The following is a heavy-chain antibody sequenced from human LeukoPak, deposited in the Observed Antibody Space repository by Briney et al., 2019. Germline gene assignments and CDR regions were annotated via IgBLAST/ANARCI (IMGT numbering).Heavy chain of an antibody. J-gene: IGHJ4*02. CDR1: GGSFSGYY. Sequence: SETLSLTCAVYGGSFSGYYWSWIRQPPGKGLEWIGEINHSGSTNYNPSLKSRVTISVDTSKNQFSLKLSSVTAADTAVYYCARDTYYYDSSGLRFDYWGQGTLVTVSS. D-gene: IGHD3-22*01. CDR2: INHSGST. CDR3: ARDTYYYDSSGLRFDY. V-gene: IGHV4-34*01.